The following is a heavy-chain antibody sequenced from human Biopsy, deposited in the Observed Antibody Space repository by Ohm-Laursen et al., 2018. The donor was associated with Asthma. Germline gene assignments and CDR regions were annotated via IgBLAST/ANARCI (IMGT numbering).Heavy chain of an antibody. V-gene: IGHV1-2*06. D-gene: IGHD7-27*01. CDR1: GYTFIGYH. J-gene: IGHJ5*02. CDR3: ARGQKSPGDRWFDP. Sequence: SVNVSCKTSGYTFIGYHIRWVRQAPGQGLEWMGRINPNSGGTNYAQKFQGRVTMTSDTSISTAYMELSRLRSDDTALYYCARGQKSPGDRWFDPWGQGTLVTVSS. CDR2: INPNSGGT.